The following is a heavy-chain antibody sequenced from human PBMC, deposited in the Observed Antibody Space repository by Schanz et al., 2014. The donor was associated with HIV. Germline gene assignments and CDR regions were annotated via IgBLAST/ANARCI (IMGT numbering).Heavy chain of an antibody. CDR3: ARGKDWPGPRLDH. V-gene: IGHV1-69*01. J-gene: IGHJ5*02. D-gene: IGHD3-9*01. CDR1: GGIFSYHA. CDR2: IIPIFATP. Sequence: QVQLVQSGAEVKKPGSSVKVSCKASGGIFSYHAINWVRQAPGQGLEWMGGIIPIFATPNYAQKFQGRVTITADESTSTAYMELSSLRSDDTAMYYCARGKDWPGPRLDHWGHGTLVLVSS.